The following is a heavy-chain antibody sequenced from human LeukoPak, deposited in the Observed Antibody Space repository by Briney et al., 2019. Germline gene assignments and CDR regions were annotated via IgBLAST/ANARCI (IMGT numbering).Heavy chain of an antibody. CDR3: AREPTSGSCYFDF. CDR2: ANPTSGRT. CDR1: GCTFTASY. J-gene: IGHJ4*02. V-gene: IGHV1-46*01. D-gene: IGHD1-26*01. Sequence: ASVKVSCKASGCTFTASYLHWVRQAPGLGLEWMGMANPTSGRTNFAQRFRGRLTLTRDTSTSTVYMELTSLRSEDTAVYYCAREPTSGSCYFDFWGLGTLVTVSS.